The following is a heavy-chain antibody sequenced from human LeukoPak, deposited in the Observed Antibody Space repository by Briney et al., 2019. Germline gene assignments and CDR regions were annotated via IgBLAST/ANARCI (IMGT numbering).Heavy chain of an antibody. CDR2: IYPGDSDT. D-gene: IGHD3-10*01. CDR3: ARLLWFGELLFAFDY. V-gene: IGHV5-51*01. J-gene: IGHJ4*02. Sequence: GESLKISCKGSGYSFTSYWIGWVRQMPGKGLEWMGIIYPGDSDTRYSPSFQGQVTISADKSISTAYLQWSSLKASDTAMYDCARLLWFGELLFAFDYWGQGTLVTVSS. CDR1: GYSFTSYW.